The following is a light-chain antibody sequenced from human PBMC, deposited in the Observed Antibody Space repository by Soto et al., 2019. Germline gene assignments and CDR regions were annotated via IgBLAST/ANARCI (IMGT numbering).Light chain of an antibody. CDR1: SSDVGAYIY. Sequence: QSALTQPASVSGSPGQSITISCGGTSSDVGAYIYVSWYQQYPGKAPKLIIYEVNNRPSGVSGRFSGSKSDTTAYLTISGLQAEDEADYYCSSYTSTRTYVFGTGTKVTVL. J-gene: IGLJ1*01. V-gene: IGLV2-14*03. CDR2: EVN. CDR3: SSYTSTRTYV.